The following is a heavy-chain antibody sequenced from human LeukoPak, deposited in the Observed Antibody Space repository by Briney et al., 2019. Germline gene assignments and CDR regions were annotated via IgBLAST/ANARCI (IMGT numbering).Heavy chain of an antibody. Sequence: PGGSLRLSCAASGFTFSNYAMHWVRQAPGKGLEWVSSISSSSSYIYYADSVKGRFTISRDNAKNSLYLQMNSLRAEDTAVYYCARDRGYGAMGDAFDIWGQGTMVTVSS. CDR1: GFTFSNYA. CDR3: ARDRGYGAMGDAFDI. D-gene: IGHD3-16*01. CDR2: ISSSSSYI. V-gene: IGHV3-21*01. J-gene: IGHJ3*02.